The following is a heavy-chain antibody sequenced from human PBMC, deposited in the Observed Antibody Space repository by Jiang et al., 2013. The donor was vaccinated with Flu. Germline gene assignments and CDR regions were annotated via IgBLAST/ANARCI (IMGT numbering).Heavy chain of an antibody. J-gene: IGHJ4*02. D-gene: IGHD6-13*01. V-gene: IGHV3-33*08. CDR3: VRNIGDSSWYSDDH. Sequence: VQLLESGGDVVQPGTSLRLSCAASGFTFSNYGMHWVRQAPGKGLEWVAGIWSGGSNEYYVDSVRGRFIISRDNVENTLYLQMNSLRAEDTGVYYCVRNIGDSSWYSDDHWGQGTLVTVSS. CDR1: GFTFSNYG. CDR2: IWSGGSNE.